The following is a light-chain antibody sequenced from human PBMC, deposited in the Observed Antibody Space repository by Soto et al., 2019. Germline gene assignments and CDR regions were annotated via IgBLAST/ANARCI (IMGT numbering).Light chain of an antibody. V-gene: IGKV3-11*01. CDR3: QHSNNWPGT. J-gene: IGKJ2*01. CDR1: QSVSSN. CDR2: DAS. Sequence: EIVLTQSPATLSLSPGERATLSCRASQSVSSNLAWYQQQPGQAPRLLIYDASNRATGIPSRFRGSGAGTDFTLTISGLEPDDCAVYYGQHSNNWPGTVGKGTKLEIK.